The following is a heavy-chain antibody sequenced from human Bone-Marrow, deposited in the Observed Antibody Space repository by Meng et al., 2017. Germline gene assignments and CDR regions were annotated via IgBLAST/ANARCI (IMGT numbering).Heavy chain of an antibody. CDR3: ARGPGNMIDVAIHYFDY. CDR1: GYTFTGYY. J-gene: IGHJ4*02. D-gene: IGHD3-22*01. V-gene: IGHV1-2*02. Sequence: ASLKVSCKASGYTFTGYYIHWVRQAPGQGLEWMGWINPNSGGTDYAQKFQGRVTLTRDTSISTVYMDLSRLTSDDTAVYFCARGPGNMIDVAIHYFDYWGQGTLVTVSS. CDR2: INPNSGGT.